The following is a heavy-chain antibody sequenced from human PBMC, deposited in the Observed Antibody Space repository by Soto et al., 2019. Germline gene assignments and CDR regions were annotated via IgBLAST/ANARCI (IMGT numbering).Heavy chain of an antibody. Sequence: QVQLVEYGGGVVQPGRSLRLSCAASGFTFSSYARHWVRQSPGKGLERVAVISYEGSDKYYADYVKGRFTISRDNSKNTLNLQMNRLRADDTAVYYCANALGELSPESYDYWGQGTLITVSS. CDR2: ISYEGSDK. D-gene: IGHD3-16*02. CDR3: ANALGELSPESYDY. CDR1: GFTFSSYA. V-gene: IGHV3-30*18. J-gene: IGHJ4*02.